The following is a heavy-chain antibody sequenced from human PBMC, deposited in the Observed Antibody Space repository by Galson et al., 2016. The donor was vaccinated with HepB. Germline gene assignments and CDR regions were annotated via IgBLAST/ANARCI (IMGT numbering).Heavy chain of an antibody. CDR2: IFYSGSA. J-gene: IGHJ2*01. CDR3: ATRGYCSTTNCWFVDL. D-gene: IGHD2-2*01. Sequence: SETLSLTCNVSGGSVSSNRYYWGWIRQAPGKGLEWIESIFYSGSAYYNPSLKGRVTVSLDTSKKQFSLKLSSVTAADTAVYFCATRGYCSTTNCWFVDLWGRGTPVTVSS. V-gene: IGHV4-39*01. CDR1: GGSVSSNRYY.